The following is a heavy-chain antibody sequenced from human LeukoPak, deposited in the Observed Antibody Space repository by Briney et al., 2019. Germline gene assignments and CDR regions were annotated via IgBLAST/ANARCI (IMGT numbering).Heavy chain of an antibody. J-gene: IGHJ4*02. CDR3: ARRGRRDGYNYPYFDY. CDR1: GGSISSSYW. Sequence: PSGTLSLTCGVSGGSISSSYWWSWVRQPPGKGLEWIGEIFHSGSTNHNPSLKSRVTISVDTSKNQFSLKLSSVTAADTAVYYCARRGRRDGYNYPYFDYWGQGTLVTVSS. V-gene: IGHV4-4*02. D-gene: IGHD5-24*01. CDR2: IFHSGST.